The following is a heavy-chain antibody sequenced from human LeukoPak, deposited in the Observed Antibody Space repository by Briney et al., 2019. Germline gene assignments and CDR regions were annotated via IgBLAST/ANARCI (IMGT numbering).Heavy chain of an antibody. J-gene: IGHJ4*02. CDR1: RYTFTGDY. CDR3: ARVGSSSLDY. D-gene: IGHD6-13*01. Sequence: ASLKVSCKASRYTFTGDYMQSVRQAPPQGLERMGWINTNSGGPNYAQKFQGRVTMNRDTSISTAYMEPSRLRSDDTAVYYCARVGSSSLDYWGQGTLVTVSP. V-gene: IGHV1-2*02. CDR2: INTNSGGP.